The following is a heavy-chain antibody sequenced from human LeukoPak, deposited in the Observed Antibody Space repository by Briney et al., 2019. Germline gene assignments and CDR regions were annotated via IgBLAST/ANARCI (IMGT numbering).Heavy chain of an antibody. CDR1: GFTFSSYA. V-gene: IGHV3-23*01. Sequence: GGSLRLSCAASGFTFSSYAMSWVRQAPGKGLEWVSAISGSGGSTYYADSVKGRFTISRDNSKNTLYLQMNSLRAEDTAVYYCASRTRYCSCTSCYTWFDYWGQGTLVTVSS. J-gene: IGHJ4*02. CDR2: ISGSGGST. CDR3: ASRTRYCSCTSCYTWFDY. D-gene: IGHD2-2*02.